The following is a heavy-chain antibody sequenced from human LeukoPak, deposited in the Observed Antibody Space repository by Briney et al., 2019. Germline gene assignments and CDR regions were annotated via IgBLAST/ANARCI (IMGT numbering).Heavy chain of an antibody. V-gene: IGHV3-21*01. J-gene: IGHJ5*02. CDR3: AREEYSSSSEWFDP. Sequence: GGSLRLSCAASGFTFSSYSVNWVRQAPGKGLEWVSSISSSSSYIYYADSVKGRFTISRDNAKNSLYLQMNSLRAEDTAVYYCAREEYSSSSEWFDPWGQGTLVTVSS. D-gene: IGHD6-6*01. CDR2: ISSSSSYI. CDR1: GFTFSSYS.